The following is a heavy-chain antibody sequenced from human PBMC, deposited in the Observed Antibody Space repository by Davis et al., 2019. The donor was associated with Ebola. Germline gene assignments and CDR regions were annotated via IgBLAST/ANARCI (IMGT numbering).Heavy chain of an antibody. Sequence: ESLKISCAASGFTFSNYAMSWIRQPPGKGLEWIGYIYYSGSTNYNPSLKSRVTISVDTSKNQFSLKLSSVTAADTAVYYCARARYSSGWTARGYFDYWGQGTLVTVSS. CDR2: IYYSGST. CDR1: GFTFSNYA. D-gene: IGHD6-19*01. CDR3: ARARYSSGWTARGYFDY. J-gene: IGHJ4*02. V-gene: IGHV4-59*12.